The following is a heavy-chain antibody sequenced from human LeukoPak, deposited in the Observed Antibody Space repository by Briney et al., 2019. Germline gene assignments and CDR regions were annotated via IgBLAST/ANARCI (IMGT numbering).Heavy chain of an antibody. D-gene: IGHD3-22*01. V-gene: IGHV4-59*01. Sequence: SETLSLTCNVSGGSIRGYYWSWIRQPPGKGLEWIGYIYYSGSTNYNPSLKSRVTISVDTSKNQFSLKLSPVTAADTAVYYCAKVGSGYYYSIGDYWGQGTLVTVSS. J-gene: IGHJ4*02. CDR1: GGSIRGYY. CDR2: IYYSGST. CDR3: AKVGSGYYYSIGDY.